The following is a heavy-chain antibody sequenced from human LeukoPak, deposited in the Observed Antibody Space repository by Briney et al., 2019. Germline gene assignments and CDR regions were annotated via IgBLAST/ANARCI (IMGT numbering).Heavy chain of an antibody. CDR2: ISGSGGST. CDR1: GFTFSSYA. J-gene: IGHJ4*02. CDR3: AKGRGSYSYFDY. Sequence: GGSLRLSCAASGFTFSSYAMSWVRQAPGKGLEWVSAISGSGGSTYYADSVKGRFTIPRDNSKNTLYLQMNSLRAEDTAVYYCAKGRGSYSYFDYWGQGTLVTVSS. V-gene: IGHV3-23*01. D-gene: IGHD1-26*01.